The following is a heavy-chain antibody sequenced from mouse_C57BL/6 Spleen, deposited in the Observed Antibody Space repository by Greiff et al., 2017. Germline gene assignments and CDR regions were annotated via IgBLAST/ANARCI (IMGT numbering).Heavy chain of an antibody. CDR2: IYPRVGST. CDR3: ARDDYDGYFDV. V-gene: IGHV1-78*01. CDR1: GYTFTDHT. Sequence: VQLQQSDAELVKPGASVKISCKASGYTFTDHTIHWMKQRPEQGLAWIGYIYPRVGSTKYNAKFKGEATLTADKSSSTSYMQLNSLTSEDSAVYFCARDDYDGYFDVWGTGTTVTVAS. D-gene: IGHD2-4*01. J-gene: IGHJ1*03.